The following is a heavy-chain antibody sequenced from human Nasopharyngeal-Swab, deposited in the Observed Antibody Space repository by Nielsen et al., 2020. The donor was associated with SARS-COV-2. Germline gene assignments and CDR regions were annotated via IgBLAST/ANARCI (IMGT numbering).Heavy chain of an antibody. CDR3: AKDLKPMYYDFWSGYYTDYYYYMDV. CDR2: SSGSGGST. V-gene: IGHV3-23*01. D-gene: IGHD3-3*01. Sequence: VRQMPGKGLEWVSASSGSGGSTYYADSVKGRFTISRDNSKNTRYLQMNSLRAEDTAVYYCAKDLKPMYYDFWSGYYTDYYYYMDVWGKGTTVTVSS. J-gene: IGHJ6*03.